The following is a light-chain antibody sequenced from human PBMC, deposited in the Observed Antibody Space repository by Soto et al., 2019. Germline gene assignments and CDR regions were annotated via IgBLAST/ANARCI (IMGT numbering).Light chain of an antibody. Sequence: LEMTQSPNTLSASVVDRVSVTCGASENIYGYLAWYQQRPGKAPKVLIYDASSLESGVPSRFSGSGSGTEFTLTISSLQPDDFATYYCQQYDNWPWTFGQGTKVDIK. J-gene: IGKJ1*01. V-gene: IGKV1-5*01. CDR1: ENIYGY. CDR3: QQYDNWPWT. CDR2: DAS.